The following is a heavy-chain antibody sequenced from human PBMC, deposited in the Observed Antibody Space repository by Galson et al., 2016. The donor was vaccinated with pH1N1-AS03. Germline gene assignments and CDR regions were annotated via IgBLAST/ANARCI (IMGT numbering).Heavy chain of an antibody. D-gene: IGHD1-26*01. CDR3: ATAVRYYFDP. CDR2: IKQDGSEK. V-gene: IGHV3-7*03. J-gene: IGHJ5*02. Sequence: SLRLSCAASGFTSSRYWMSWVRQAPGKGQEWVANIKQDGSEKYYVDSVKGRFTISRDNAKNSLFLQMNSLRAEDTAVYYCATAVRYYFDPWGQGTLVIVSS. CDR1: GFTSSRYW.